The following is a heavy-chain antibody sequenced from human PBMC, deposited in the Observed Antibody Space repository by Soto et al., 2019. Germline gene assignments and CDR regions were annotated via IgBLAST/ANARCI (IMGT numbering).Heavy chain of an antibody. CDR1: GGSVNGYF. D-gene: IGHD5-12*01. CDR2: IKDGGIT. J-gene: IGHJ1*01. CDR3: ARGQVAIVATH. V-gene: IGHV4-34*01. Sequence: ETLSLTCAVYGGSVNGYFWSWIRQPPEKGLEWIGEIKDGGITNYSPSLKSRVTISADTSKNQFFLTLKSVTAADTAVYYCARGQVAIVATHWDQGTLVTVSS.